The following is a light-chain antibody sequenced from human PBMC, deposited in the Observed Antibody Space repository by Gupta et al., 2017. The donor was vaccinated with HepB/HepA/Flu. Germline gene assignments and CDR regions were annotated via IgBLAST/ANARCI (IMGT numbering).Light chain of an antibody. CDR1: SSDVGAYNY. CDR3: CSYAGSYTLV. CDR2: DVT. V-gene: IGLV2-11*01. Sequence: QSALPQPRPVSGSPGQSVTISCTGTSSDVGAYNYVSWYQQEPGKAPKLMIYDVTKRPSGVPDRFSGSKSGNTASLTISGLQAEDEADYYCCSYAGSYTLVFGGGTELTVL. J-gene: IGLJ3*02.